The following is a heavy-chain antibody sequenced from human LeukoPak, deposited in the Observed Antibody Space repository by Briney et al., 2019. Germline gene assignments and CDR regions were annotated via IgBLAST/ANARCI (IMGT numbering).Heavy chain of an antibody. CDR2: FYSSGST. CDR1: GGSISGDY. CDR3: ARKSGGSSASAFDI. J-gene: IGHJ3*02. D-gene: IGHD6-6*01. V-gene: IGHV4-4*07. Sequence: SETLSLTCTVSGGSISGDYWNWIRQPAGQGLEWIGRFYSSGSTNYNPSLESRVTMSVDRSKNRFSLRLTSVTAADTAVYYCARKSGGSSASAFDIWGQGTMVTVSS.